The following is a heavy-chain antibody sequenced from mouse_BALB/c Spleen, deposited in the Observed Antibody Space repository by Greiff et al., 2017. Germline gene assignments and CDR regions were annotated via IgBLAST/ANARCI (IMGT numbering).Heavy chain of an antibody. CDR3: ARGEVTGPCAY. CDR1: GYTFTSYW. Sequence: VQLQQSGAELARPGASVKLSCKASGYTFTSYWMQWVKQRPGQGLEWIGAIYPGDGDTRYTQKFKGKATLTADKSSSTAYMQLSSLASEDSAVYYCARGEVTGPCAYWGQGTLVTVSA. V-gene: IGHV1-87*01. D-gene: IGHD2-1*01. CDR2: IYPGDGDT. J-gene: IGHJ3*01.